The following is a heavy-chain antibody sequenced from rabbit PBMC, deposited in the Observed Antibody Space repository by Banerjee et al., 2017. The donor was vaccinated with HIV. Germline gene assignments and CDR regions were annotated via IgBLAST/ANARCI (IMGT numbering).Heavy chain of an antibody. CDR2: IYAGSSGST. CDR1: GFSFSSSYW. CDR3: ARDDASSSGYPEIPYYFNL. D-gene: IGHD1-1*01. Sequence: QEQLEESGGDLVKPEGSLTLTCTASGFSFSSSYWICWVRQAPGKGLEWIACIYAGSSGSTYYASWAKGRFTISKTSSTTVTLQMTSLTAADTATYFCARDDASSSGYPEIPYYFNLWGPGTLVTVS. J-gene: IGHJ4*01. V-gene: IGHV1S45*01.